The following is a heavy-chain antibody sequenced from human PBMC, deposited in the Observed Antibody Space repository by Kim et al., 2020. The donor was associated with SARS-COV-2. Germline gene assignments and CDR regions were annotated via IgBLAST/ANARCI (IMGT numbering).Heavy chain of an antibody. D-gene: IGHD2-15*01. CDR2: INPNSGGT. Sequence: ASVKVSCKASGYTFTGYYMHWVRQAPGQGLEWMGRINPNSGGTNYAQKFQGRVTMTRDTSISTAYMELSRLRSDDTAVYYCAGGINCSGGSCYFWGQGTLVTVSS. CDR3: AGGINCSGGSCYF. CDR1: GYTFTGYY. V-gene: IGHV1-2*06. J-gene: IGHJ4*02.